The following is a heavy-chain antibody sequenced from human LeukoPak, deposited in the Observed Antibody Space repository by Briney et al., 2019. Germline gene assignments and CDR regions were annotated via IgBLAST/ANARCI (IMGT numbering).Heavy chain of an antibody. CDR2: LYYSGRT. CDR1: GGSISCYY. J-gene: IGHJ4*02. CDR3: ARGHSYYDNSGYSESDY. V-gene: IGHV4-59*01. D-gene: IGHD3-22*01. Sequence: SETLSLPCTVSGGSISCYYWRWIRQPPGKGLEWMGYLYYSGRTHYNPSLKSRVTISVDTSKNQFSLNLSSVTAADTAVYYCARGHSYYDNSGYSESDYGGQGTLITVSS.